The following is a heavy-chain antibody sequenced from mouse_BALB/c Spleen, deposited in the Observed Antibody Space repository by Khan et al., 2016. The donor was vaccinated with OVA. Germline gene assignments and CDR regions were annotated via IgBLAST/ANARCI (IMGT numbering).Heavy chain of an antibody. Sequence: EVKLEVSGPGLVKPSQSLSLTCTVTGYSITSDYAWNWIRQFPGNKLEWMGYISYSGNTNYNPSLKSRISITRDTSKNQFFLQLNSVTTEDTATYYCARVYGGDFDYGGQGTTLTVSS. CDR1: GYSITSDYA. CDR2: ISYSGNT. V-gene: IGHV3-2*02. CDR3: ARVYGGDFDY. D-gene: IGHD2-10*02. J-gene: IGHJ2*01.